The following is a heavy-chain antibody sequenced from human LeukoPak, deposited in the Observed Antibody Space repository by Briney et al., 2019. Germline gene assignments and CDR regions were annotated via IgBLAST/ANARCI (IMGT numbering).Heavy chain of an antibody. D-gene: IGHD1-26*01. CDR1: GFTVSSNY. J-gene: IGHJ3*02. V-gene: IGHV3-53*01. CDR2: VEGGGGA. CDR3: VKDSWSGNNIYDPFDM. Sequence: GGSLRLSCAASGFTVSSNYMSWVRQAPGKGLEWVSVVEGGGGAYYTDSVRGRFTISRDNSKNTLSLKMNSLRPEDTAVYYCVKDSWSGNNIYDPFDMWGQGTMVTVSS.